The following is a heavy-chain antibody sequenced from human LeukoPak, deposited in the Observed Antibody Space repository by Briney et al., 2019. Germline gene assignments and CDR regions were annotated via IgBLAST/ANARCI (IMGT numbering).Heavy chain of an antibody. Sequence: PSETLSLTCTVSGGSISSGDYYWSWIRQPPGKGLEWIGYIYYSGSTNYNPSLKSRVTISVDTSKNQFSLKLSSVTAADTAVYYCARSYYDGPDFQHWGQGTLVTVSS. CDR3: ARSYYDGPDFQH. D-gene: IGHD3-22*01. CDR1: GGSISSGDYY. J-gene: IGHJ1*01. CDR2: IYYSGST. V-gene: IGHV4-61*08.